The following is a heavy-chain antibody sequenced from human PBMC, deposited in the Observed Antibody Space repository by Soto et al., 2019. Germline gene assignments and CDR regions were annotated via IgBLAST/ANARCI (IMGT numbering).Heavy chain of an antibody. CDR1: GYTFTSYY. J-gene: IGHJ4*02. D-gene: IGHD3-22*01. CDR3: ARAPEGNYDSSGYYVY. CDR2: INPSGGST. V-gene: IGHV1-46*01. Sequence: GASVKVSCKASGYTFTSYYMHWVRQAPGQGLEWMGIINPSGGSTSYAQKFQGRVTMTRDTSTSTVYMELSSLRSEDTAVYYCARAPEGNYDSSGYYVYWGQGTLVTVSS.